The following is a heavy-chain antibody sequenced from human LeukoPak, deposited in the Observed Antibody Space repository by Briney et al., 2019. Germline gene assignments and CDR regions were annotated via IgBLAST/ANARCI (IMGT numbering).Heavy chain of an antibody. CDR2: INPNSGGT. CDR1: GYTFTGYY. J-gene: IGHJ4*02. Sequence: ASVKVSCKASGYTFTGYYMHWVRQAPGQGLEWMGWINPNSGGTNYAQKFQGRVTMTRDPSISTAYMELSRLRSDDTAVYYCASMFDCSSTSCYRGVDYWGRGTLVTVSS. D-gene: IGHD2-2*02. CDR3: ASMFDCSSTSCYRGVDY. V-gene: IGHV1-2*02.